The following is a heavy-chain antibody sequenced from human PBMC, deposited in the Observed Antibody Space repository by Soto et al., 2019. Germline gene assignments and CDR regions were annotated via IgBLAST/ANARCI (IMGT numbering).Heavy chain of an antibody. J-gene: IGHJ4*02. CDR1: GGSISSGGYS. CDR2: IYHSGST. Sequence: SETLSLTCAVSGGSISSGGYSWSWIRQPPGKGLECIGYIYHSGSTYYNPSLKSRVTISVDRSKNQFSLKLSSVTAADTAVYYCARGPPLLWWSQGTLVTV. D-gene: IGHD2-21*01. V-gene: IGHV4-30-2*01. CDR3: ARGPPLLW.